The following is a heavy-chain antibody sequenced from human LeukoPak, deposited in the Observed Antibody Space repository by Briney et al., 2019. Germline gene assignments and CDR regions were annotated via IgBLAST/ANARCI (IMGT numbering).Heavy chain of an antibody. CDR3: ARIVGAGDAFDI. CDR1: GGSISSGDYY. D-gene: IGHD1-26*01. CDR2: IYYSGST. J-gene: IGHJ3*02. Sequence: SETLSLTCTVSGGSISSGDYYWSWIRQPPEKGLEWIGYIYYSGSTYYNPSLKSRVTISVDTSKNQFSLKLSSVTAADTAVYYCARIVGAGDAFDIWGQGTMVTVSS. V-gene: IGHV4-30-4*08.